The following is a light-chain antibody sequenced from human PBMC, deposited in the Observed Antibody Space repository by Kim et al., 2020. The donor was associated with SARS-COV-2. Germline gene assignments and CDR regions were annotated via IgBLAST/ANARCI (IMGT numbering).Light chain of an antibody. J-gene: IGLJ2*01. CDR3: QSYDSSLGVV. CDR2: GDS. V-gene: IGLV1-40*01. CDR1: SSNIGAGYD. Sequence: GQRVAISCTGSSSNIGAGYDVHGYQLPTGTAPKLLIYGDSNRPSGVPDRFSGSKSGTSASLAITGLQAEDEAEYYCQSYDSSLGVVFGGGTQLTVL.